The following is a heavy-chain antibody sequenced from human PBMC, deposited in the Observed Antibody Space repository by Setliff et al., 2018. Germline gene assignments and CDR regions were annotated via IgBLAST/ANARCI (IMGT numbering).Heavy chain of an antibody. CDR2: IYYSGST. CDR1: GGSISSGDYY. Sequence: TSETLSLTCTVSGGSISSGDYYWSWIRQPPGKGLEWIGYIYYSGSTNYNPSLKSRVTISVDTSKNHFSLKLSSVTAADTALYYCTVYNTGSSKDHYWGQGTPVTVSS. V-gene: IGHV4-30-4*08. CDR3: TVYNTGSSKDHY. D-gene: IGHD2-8*02. J-gene: IGHJ4*02.